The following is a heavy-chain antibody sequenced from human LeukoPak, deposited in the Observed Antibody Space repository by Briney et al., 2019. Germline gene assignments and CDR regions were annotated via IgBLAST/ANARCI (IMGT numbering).Heavy chain of an antibody. CDR3: ARTYVPTSYYFDY. CDR1: GYTFTSYD. CDR2: MNPNSGNT. Sequence: ASVKVSCKASGYTFTSYDINWVRQATGQGLEWMGWMNPNSGNTGYAQKFQGRVTMTRNTSISTAYMELSSLGSEDTAVYYCARTYVPTSYYFDYWGQGTLVTVSS. D-gene: IGHD2-2*01. J-gene: IGHJ4*02. V-gene: IGHV1-8*01.